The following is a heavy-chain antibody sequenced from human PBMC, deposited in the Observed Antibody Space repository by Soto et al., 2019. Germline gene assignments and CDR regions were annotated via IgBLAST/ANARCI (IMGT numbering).Heavy chain of an antibody. V-gene: IGHV1-69*02. J-gene: IGHJ4*02. D-gene: IGHD3-10*01. CDR3: AISYGSGSRAFDY. CDR1: GDTFAFHS. Sequence: QVQLVQSGAEVKRPGSSVKVSCKASGDTFAFHSINWVRQAPGLGLEWMGRINPILSMSNYAQRFQGRVTMTADKSTSTAYMVLSSLRSADTAIYYCAISYGSGSRAFDYWGQGALVTVSS. CDR2: INPILSMS.